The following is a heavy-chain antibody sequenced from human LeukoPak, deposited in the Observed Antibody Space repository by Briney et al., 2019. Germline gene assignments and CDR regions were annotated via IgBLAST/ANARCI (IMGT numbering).Heavy chain of an antibody. CDR1: GDSMSGKY. CDR2: IYPSGTT. J-gene: IGHJ5*02. D-gene: IGHD2-21*01. CDR3: GSQNCGDPSCSVAWFDP. Sequence: SETLSLTCTVSGDSMSGKYWNWIRQPAGKGPEWIGRIYPSGTTNYNPSLESRVTMSIDTSKNQFSLRLTSVTTADTAVYYCGSQNCGDPSCSVAWFDPRGQGALVTVSS. V-gene: IGHV4-4*07.